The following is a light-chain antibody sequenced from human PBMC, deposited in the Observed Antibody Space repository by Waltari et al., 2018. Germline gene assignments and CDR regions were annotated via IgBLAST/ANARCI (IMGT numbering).Light chain of an antibody. CDR3: CSYAGSYTL. J-gene: IGLJ2*01. Sequence: QSALTQPRSVSGSPGQSVTIACTGTRHDIGSNTFVSWYQYHPGKVPKLMIHDINERPSGVPDRFSGSKSGNTASLTISGLQADDEADYYCCSYAGSYTLFGGGTKLTVL. V-gene: IGLV2-11*01. CDR1: RHDIGSNTF. CDR2: DIN.